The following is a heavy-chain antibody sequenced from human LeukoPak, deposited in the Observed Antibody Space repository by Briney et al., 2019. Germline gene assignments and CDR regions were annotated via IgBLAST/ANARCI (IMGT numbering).Heavy chain of an antibody. CDR2: ISGSGGGT. Sequence: GALRLSCIGTGFTFSSDAMGWVRQAPGEGLEWVSGISGSGGGTYYADSVKGRFTISRDDSKNTLYLQMNSLRVEDTAVYYCAKDRGRTWVQVANWGQGTLVTVSS. D-gene: IGHD2-15*01. CDR3: AKDRGRTWVQVAN. V-gene: IGHV3-23*01. CDR1: GFTFSSDA. J-gene: IGHJ4*02.